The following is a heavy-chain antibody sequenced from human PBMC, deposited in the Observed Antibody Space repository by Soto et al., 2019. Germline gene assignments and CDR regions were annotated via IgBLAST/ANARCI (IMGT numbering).Heavy chain of an antibody. V-gene: IGHV4-59*01. D-gene: IGHD4-17*01. CDR1: GGSISSYY. Sequence: QVQLQESGPGLVKPSETLSLTCTASGGSISSYYWSWIRQPPGKGLEWIGYIYYSGNTNYNPSLKSRVTISVDTSKIQFSLKLSSVTAADTAVYYCARAYGDYVFDFWGQGTLVTVSS. CDR3: ARAYGDYVFDF. CDR2: IYYSGNT. J-gene: IGHJ4*02.